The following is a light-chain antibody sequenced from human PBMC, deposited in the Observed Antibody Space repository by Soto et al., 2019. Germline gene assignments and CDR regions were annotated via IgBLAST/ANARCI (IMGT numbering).Light chain of an antibody. J-gene: IGLJ3*02. V-gene: IGLV2-14*01. CDR2: EVS. Sequence: QSALTQPASVSGSPGQSITISCTGTSSDVGGYNYVSWYQQHPGKAPKLMIYEVSNRPSGVSNRFSGSKSGNTASLTISGRQAEDEAEYYCSSYTTISTLEVFGGGTKLTVL. CDR1: SSDVGGYNY. CDR3: SSYTTISTLEV.